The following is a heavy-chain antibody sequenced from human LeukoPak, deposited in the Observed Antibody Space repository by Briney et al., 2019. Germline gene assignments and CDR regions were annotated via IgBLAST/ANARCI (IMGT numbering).Heavy chain of an antibody. CDR1: GFTFSSYA. V-gene: IGHV3-30-3*01. J-gene: IGHJ1*01. CDR2: ISYDGSNK. D-gene: IGHD1-26*01. Sequence: PGRSLRLSCAASGFTFSSYAMHWVRQAPGKGLEWVAVISYDGSNKYYADSVKGRFTISRDNSKNTLYLQMNSLRAEDTAVFYCAQDIVGATRLLQYFQHWGQGTLVTVSS. CDR3: AQDIVGATRLLQYFQH.